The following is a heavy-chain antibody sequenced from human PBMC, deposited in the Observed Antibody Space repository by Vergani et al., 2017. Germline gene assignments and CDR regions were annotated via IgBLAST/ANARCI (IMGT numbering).Heavy chain of an antibody. J-gene: IGHJ6*03. V-gene: IGHV3-15*01. CDR2: IKSKTDGGTT. Sequence: VQLQQWGAGLLKPSETLSLTCAVYGGSFSGYYWSWIRQPPGKGLEWIGRIKSKTDGGTTDYAAPVKGRSTISRDDSKNTLYLQMSSLKTEDTAVYYCTTESGYGDYKRGYYYYYMDVWGKGTTVTVSS. CDR1: GGSFSGYY. CDR3: TTESGYGDYKRGYYYYYMDV. D-gene: IGHD4-17*01.